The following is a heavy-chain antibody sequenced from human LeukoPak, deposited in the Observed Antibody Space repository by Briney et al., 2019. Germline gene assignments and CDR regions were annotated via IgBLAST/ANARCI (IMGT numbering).Heavy chain of an antibody. D-gene: IGHD4-17*01. CDR3: ARDLGAATVTTDYYYYMDV. V-gene: IGHV4-30-4*08. CDR1: GGSISSGDYY. CDR2: IYYSGST. Sequence: SQTLSLTCTVSGGSISSGDYYWSWIRQPPGKGLEWIVYIYYSGSTYYNPSLKSRVTISVDTSKNQFSLKLSSVTAADTAVYYCARDLGAATVTTDYYYYMDVWGKGTTVTVSS. J-gene: IGHJ6*03.